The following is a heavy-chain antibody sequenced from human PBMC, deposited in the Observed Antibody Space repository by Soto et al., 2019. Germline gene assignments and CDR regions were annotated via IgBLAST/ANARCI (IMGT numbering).Heavy chain of an antibody. V-gene: IGHV1-8*01. CDR2: MNPKNGNT. CDR3: AKAGWLGWFDP. J-gene: IGHJ5*02. CDR1: GDTFTSYD. D-gene: IGHD1-1*01. Sequence: QVQLVQSGAEVKKPGASVKVPCKASGDTFTSYDINWVRQATGQGLEWMGWMNPKNGNTGYAQKFQGRVTMTRNTSITTAYMELSSLRSEDTAVYYCAKAGWLGWFDPWGQGTLVTVSS.